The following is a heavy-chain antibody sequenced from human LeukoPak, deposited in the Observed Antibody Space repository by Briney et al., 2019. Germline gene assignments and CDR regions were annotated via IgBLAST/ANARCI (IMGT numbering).Heavy chain of an antibody. D-gene: IGHD1-26*01. CDR3: IKDMGFDLLKDAFEI. Sequence: GRSLRPSCAAAGFSLDDYAMHWVRQAPGKGLEWVSSISWDSGNMAYADSVKGRFTISRDNVKNSLYLQMNSLRPEDTAFYYCIKDMGFDLLKDAFEIWGQGTLVTVSS. V-gene: IGHV3-9*01. CDR1: GFSLDDYA. CDR2: ISWDSGNM. J-gene: IGHJ3*02.